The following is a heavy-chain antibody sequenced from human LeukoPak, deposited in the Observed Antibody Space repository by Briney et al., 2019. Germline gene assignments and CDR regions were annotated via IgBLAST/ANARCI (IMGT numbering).Heavy chain of an antibody. CDR3: AKDPNGDYIGTFDI. CDR2: ISGNGAGT. J-gene: IGHJ3*02. CDR1: QFNFNNFG. V-gene: IGHV3-23*01. D-gene: IGHD4-17*01. Sequence: PGGSLRLSCATSQFNFNNFGMTWVRQAPGEGLEWVASISGNGAGTQYADSVQGRFAISRDNSKNTLYLQMNSLRAEDTAVYYCAKDPNGDYIGTFDIWGQGTMVTVSS.